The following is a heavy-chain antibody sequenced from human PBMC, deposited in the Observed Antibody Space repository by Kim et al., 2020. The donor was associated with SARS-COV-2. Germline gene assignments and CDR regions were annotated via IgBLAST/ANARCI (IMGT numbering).Heavy chain of an antibody. CDR3: TTEINSGSYYLLAFDI. D-gene: IGHD1-26*01. Sequence: GGSLRLSCAASGFTFSNAWMSWVRQAPGKGLEWVGRIKSKTDGGTTDYAAPVKGRFTISRDDSKNTLYLQMNSLKTEDTAVYYCTTEINSGSYYLLAFDIWGQGTMVTVSS. V-gene: IGHV3-15*01. J-gene: IGHJ3*02. CDR2: IKSKTDGGTT. CDR1: GFTFSNAW.